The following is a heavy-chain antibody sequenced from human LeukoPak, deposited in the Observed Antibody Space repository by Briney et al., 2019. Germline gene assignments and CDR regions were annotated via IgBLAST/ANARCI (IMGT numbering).Heavy chain of an antibody. CDR3: ARDGGEAAGQIPEPFDY. D-gene: IGHD6-13*01. CDR2: ISGSGGST. V-gene: IGHV3-23*01. CDR1: GFTFSSYA. Sequence: PGGSLRLSCAASGFTFSSYAMSWVRQAPGKGLEWVSAISGSGGSTYYADSVKGRFTISRDNSKNTLYLQMNSLRAEDTAVYYCARDGGEAAGQIPEPFDYWGQGTLVTVSS. J-gene: IGHJ4*02.